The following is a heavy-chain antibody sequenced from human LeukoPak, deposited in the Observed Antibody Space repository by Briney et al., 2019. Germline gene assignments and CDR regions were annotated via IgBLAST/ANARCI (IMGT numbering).Heavy chain of an antibody. CDR1: GFTFSSYA. CDR2: ISYDGSNK. D-gene: IGHD3-10*02. V-gene: IGHV3-30*18. Sequence: GRSLRLSCAASGFTFSSYAMHWVRQAPGKGLEWVALISYDGSNKYYADSVKGRFTISRDNSKNTLYLQMNSLRAEDTAVYYCAKFFTGEYVRAFDIWGQGTMVTVSS. J-gene: IGHJ3*02. CDR3: AKFFTGEYVRAFDI.